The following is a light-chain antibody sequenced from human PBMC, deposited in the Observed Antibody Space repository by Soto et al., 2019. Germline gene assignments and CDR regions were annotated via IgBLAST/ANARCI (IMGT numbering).Light chain of an antibody. J-gene: IGKJ3*01. CDR1: QSVSRY. CDR3: HQHSLGLP. CDR2: DAS. Sequence: EIVLTQSPATLSLSPGERATLSCRASQSVSRYLAWYQQKPGQAPRLLIYDASNRATGIPARFSGSGSETDFTLTISSLDPEDFAVYYCHQHSLGLPFGPGI. V-gene: IGKV3-11*01.